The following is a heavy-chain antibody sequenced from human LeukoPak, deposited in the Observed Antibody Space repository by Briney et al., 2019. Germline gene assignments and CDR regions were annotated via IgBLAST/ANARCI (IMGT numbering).Heavy chain of an antibody. J-gene: IGHJ4*02. CDR1: GGSFSGYY. D-gene: IGHD5-18*01. CDR2: INHSGRT. CDR3: ARGGATPMVLSY. Sequence: SETLSLTCAAYGGSFSGYYWSWIRQPPGKGLEWIGEINHSGRTNYNPSLKSRVTISADTSKNQFSLKLSSVTAADTAVYYCARGGATPMVLSYWGQGTLVTVSP. V-gene: IGHV4-34*01.